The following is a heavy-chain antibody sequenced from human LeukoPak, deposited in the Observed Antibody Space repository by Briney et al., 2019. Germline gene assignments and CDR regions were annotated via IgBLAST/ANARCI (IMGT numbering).Heavy chain of an antibody. CDR2: INPNSGGT. CDR1: GYTFTGYY. Sequence: GASVKVSCKASGYTFTGYYMHWVRQAPGQGLEWMGWINPNSGGTNYAQKFQGRVTMTRDTSISTAYMELSRLRSDDTAVYYCARSPTPITMIVVIQAAHFQHWGQGTLVTVSS. J-gene: IGHJ1*01. V-gene: IGHV1-2*02. D-gene: IGHD3-22*01. CDR3: ARSPTPITMIVVIQAAHFQH.